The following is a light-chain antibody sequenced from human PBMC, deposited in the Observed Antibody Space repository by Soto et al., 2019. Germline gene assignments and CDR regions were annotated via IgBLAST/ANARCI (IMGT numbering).Light chain of an antibody. Sequence: EIVLTQSPGTLSLSPGERATLSCRASQSVSSSYLAWYQQKPRQAPRLLIYGASSRATGLPDRFSGSGSGTTFTLTISRLVPEDFAVYYCQQYDSSPLTFGQGTQVEIK. J-gene: IGKJ1*01. V-gene: IGKV3-20*01. CDR3: QQYDSSPLT. CDR2: GAS. CDR1: QSVSSSY.